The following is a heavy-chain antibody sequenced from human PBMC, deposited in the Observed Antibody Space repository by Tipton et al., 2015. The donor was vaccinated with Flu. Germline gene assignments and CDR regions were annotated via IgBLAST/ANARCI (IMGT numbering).Heavy chain of an antibody. CDR3: ARDTSLGLRVAWFDP. CDR1: GGSISSSNW. V-gene: IGHV4-4*02. Sequence: TLSLTCAVSGGSISSSNWWSWVRQPPGKGLEWIGEIYHSGSTNYNPSLKSRVTISVDKSKNQFSLKLSSVTAADTAVYYCARDTSLGLRVAWFDPWGQGTLVTVFS. D-gene: IGHD4-17*01. CDR2: IYHSGST. J-gene: IGHJ5*02.